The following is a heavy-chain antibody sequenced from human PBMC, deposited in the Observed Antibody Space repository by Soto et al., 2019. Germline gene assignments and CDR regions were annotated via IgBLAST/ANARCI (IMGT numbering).Heavy chain of an antibody. CDR3: ARHRGAGAMLGSWFDP. V-gene: IGHV4-59*08. J-gene: IGHJ5*02. Sequence: SETLSLTCTVSGGSISSYYWSWIRQPPGKGLEWIGYIYYSGSTNYNPSLKSRVTISVDTSKNQFSLKLSSVTAADTAVYYCARHRGAGAMLGSWFDPWGQGTLVTVSS. CDR2: IYYSGST. D-gene: IGHD2-2*01. CDR1: GGSISSYY.